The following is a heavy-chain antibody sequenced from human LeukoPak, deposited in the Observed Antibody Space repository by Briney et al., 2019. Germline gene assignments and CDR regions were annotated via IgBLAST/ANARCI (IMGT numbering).Heavy chain of an antibody. J-gene: IGHJ5*02. CDR3: ARASSYDSVTRYDPAWFGP. D-gene: IGHD3-22*01. CDR2: INHSGST. V-gene: IGHV4-34*01. Sequence: PSETLSLTCAVYGGSLSGFYWSWIRQPPGKGLEWIGEINHSGSTNYNPSLKSRVTMSMDTPKKQLSLRVTSVTAADTAVYYCARASSYDSVTRYDPAWFGPWGQGTLVTVSS. CDR1: GGSLSGFY.